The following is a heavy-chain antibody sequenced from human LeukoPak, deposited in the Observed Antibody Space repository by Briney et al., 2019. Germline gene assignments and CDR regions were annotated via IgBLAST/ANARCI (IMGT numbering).Heavy chain of an antibody. D-gene: IGHD4-17*01. CDR1: GFTFSSYS. J-gene: IGHJ4*02. V-gene: IGHV3-21*01. CDR3: AREPTTVTTAFDY. Sequence: PGGSLRLSCAASGFTFSSYSMNWVRQAPGKGLEWVSSISSSSSYIYYADSVKGRFIISRDNAKNSLYLQMNSLRAEDTAVYYCAREPTTVTTAFDYWGQGTLVTVSS. CDR2: ISSSSSYI.